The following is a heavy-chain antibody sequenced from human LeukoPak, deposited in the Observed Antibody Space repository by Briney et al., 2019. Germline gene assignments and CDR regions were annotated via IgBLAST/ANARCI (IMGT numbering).Heavy chain of an antibody. Sequence: GGSLRLSCTASGFTSGDYALSWVRQAPGKGLEWVGFIRSKAYGGTTEYAASVKGRFTISGDDSKSIACLQMNSLKTEDTAVYYCARDPMAVTDNLDYWGQGTLVTVSS. J-gene: IGHJ4*02. V-gene: IGHV3-49*04. D-gene: IGHD6-19*01. CDR2: IRSKAYGGTT. CDR1: GFTSGDYA. CDR3: ARDPMAVTDNLDY.